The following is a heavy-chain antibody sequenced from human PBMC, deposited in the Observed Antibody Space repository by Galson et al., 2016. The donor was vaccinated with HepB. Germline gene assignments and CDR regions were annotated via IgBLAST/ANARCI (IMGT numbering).Heavy chain of an antibody. Sequence: SLRLSCAASGFTFNIYGMSWVRQAPGKGLEWVSAISIGPGDTFYADSVKGRFTISRDISKNTLYLQMDSLRAEDTAVYYCTKVTWNYVVGEPDCWGQGTLVTVSS. CDR1: GFTFNIYG. V-gene: IGHV3-23*01. CDR2: ISIGPGDT. J-gene: IGHJ4*02. CDR3: TKVTWNYVVGEPDC. D-gene: IGHD1-7*01.